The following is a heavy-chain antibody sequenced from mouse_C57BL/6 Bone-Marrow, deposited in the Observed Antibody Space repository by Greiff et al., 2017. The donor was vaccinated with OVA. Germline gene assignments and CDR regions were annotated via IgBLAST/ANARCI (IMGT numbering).Heavy chain of an antibody. D-gene: IGHD2-14*01. CDR1: GFTFSSSG. J-gene: IGHJ3*01. CDR3: ARHEVSRRFAF. CDR2: ISSGGSYT. V-gene: IGHV5-6*01. Sequence: EVQLVESGGDLVKPGGSLKLSCAASGFTFSSSGMSWVRQTPDKRLEWVATISSGGSYTYYPDSVTGRFTISRDHAKNTLSLQMSSLKSEDTAMCYSARHEVSRRFAFWGQGTLVTVSA.